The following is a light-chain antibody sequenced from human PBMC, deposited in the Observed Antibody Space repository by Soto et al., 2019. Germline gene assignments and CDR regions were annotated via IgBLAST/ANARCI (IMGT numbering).Light chain of an antibody. CDR2: GNG. Sequence: QAVVTQPPSVSGAPGQRVTISCTGSSSNIGAGYDVHWYQQLPGTAPRLLINGNGNRPSGVPDRFSGSKSGTSASLAITGLQAQDEADYYCQSHDRSLSGSVFGGGTKVTVL. CDR1: SSNIGAGYD. J-gene: IGLJ2*01. V-gene: IGLV1-40*01. CDR3: QSHDRSLSGSV.